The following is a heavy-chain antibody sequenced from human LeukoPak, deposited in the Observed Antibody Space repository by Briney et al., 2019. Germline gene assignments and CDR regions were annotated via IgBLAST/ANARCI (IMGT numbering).Heavy chain of an antibody. J-gene: IGHJ6*03. V-gene: IGHV3-7*01. CDR1: GFTLNW. Sequence: QAGGSLRLSCAASGFTLNWMSWVRQAPGKGLEWVANIKQDGSEKYYVDSVKGRFTISRDNAKNSLYLQMNSLRAEDTAVYYCARVRSGSHWRGKYYYYHYMDVWGKGTTVTVSS. D-gene: IGHD1-26*01. CDR2: IKQDGSEK. CDR3: ARVRSGSHWRGKYYYYHYMDV.